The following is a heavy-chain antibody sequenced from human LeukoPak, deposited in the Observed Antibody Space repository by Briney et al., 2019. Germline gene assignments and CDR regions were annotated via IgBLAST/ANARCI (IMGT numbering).Heavy chain of an antibody. CDR3: VRDSYGSSSFDY. D-gene: IGHD3-10*01. V-gene: IGHV3-48*03. J-gene: IGHJ4*02. Sequence: GGSLRLSCAASGFTFSSYEMNWVRQAPGKGLEWVSYISSSGSTIYYADSVKGRFTISRDNAKNSLYLQMNSLKAEDTAVYYCVRDSYGSSSFDYWGQGTLVTVSS. CDR1: GFTFSSYE. CDR2: ISSSGSTI.